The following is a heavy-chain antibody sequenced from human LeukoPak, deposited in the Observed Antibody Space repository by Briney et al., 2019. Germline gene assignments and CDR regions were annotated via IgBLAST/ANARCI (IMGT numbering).Heavy chain of an antibody. CDR1: GGSISSGDYY. V-gene: IGHV4-30-4*02. CDR3: ARVGRGLLWFGELLSDWFDP. Sequence: SDTLSLTCTVSGGSISSGDYYWRWIRQPPGKGLEWIGYIYYSGSTYYNPSLKSRVTISVDTSKNQFSLKLSSVTAADTAVYYCARVGRGLLWFGELLSDWFDPWGQGTLVTVSS. CDR2: IYYSGST. J-gene: IGHJ5*02. D-gene: IGHD3-10*01.